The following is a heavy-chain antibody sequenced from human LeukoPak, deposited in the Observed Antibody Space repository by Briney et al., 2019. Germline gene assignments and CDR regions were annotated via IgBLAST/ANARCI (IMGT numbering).Heavy chain of an antibody. CDR2: ITTYNGNT. J-gene: IGHJ4*02. CDR1: RHTFTVWH. Sequence: ASVKVSCKASRHTFTVWHIHWVRQAPGQGLEWMGWITTYNGNTHYAQKLQGRVTMTTETSTSTAYMDLRGLRSDDTAVYYCARGYDYGDYVGDFDYWGQGTLVTVSS. D-gene: IGHD4-17*01. V-gene: IGHV1-18*01. CDR3: ARGYDYGDYVGDFDY.